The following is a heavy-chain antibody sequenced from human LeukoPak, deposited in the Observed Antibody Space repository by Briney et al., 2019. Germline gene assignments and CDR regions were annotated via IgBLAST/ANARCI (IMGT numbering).Heavy chain of an antibody. D-gene: IGHD1-1*01. CDR3: ARWANWNHDY. CDR2: IYYSGST. Sequence: SETLSLTCTVSGGSISPYYWSWIRQPPGKGLEWIGYIYYSGSTNYNPSLKSRVTIPVDTSKSQFSLKLNSVTAADTAVYYCARWANWNHDYWGQGTLVTVSS. J-gene: IGHJ4*02. V-gene: IGHV4-59*01. CDR1: GGSISPYY.